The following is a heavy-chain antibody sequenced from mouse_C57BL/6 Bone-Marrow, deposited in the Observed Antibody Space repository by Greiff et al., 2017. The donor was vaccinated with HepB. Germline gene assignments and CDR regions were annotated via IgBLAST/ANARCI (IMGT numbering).Heavy chain of an antibody. CDR1: GYTFTSYG. CDR2: IYPRSGNT. Sequence: QVQLQQSGAELARPGASVKLSCKASGYTFTSYGISWVKQRTGQGLEWIGEIYPRSGNTYYNEKFKGKATLTADKSSSTAYMELRSLTSEDSAVYFCARLNYGYDGFAYWGQGTLVTVSA. V-gene: IGHV1-81*01. D-gene: IGHD2-2*01. J-gene: IGHJ3*01. CDR3: ARLNYGYDGFAY.